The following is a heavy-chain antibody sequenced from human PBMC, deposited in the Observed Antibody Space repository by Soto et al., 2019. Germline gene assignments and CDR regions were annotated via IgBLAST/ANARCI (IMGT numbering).Heavy chain of an antibody. CDR1: GFTFSNYW. V-gene: IGHV3-74*01. CDR3: VRGSGGLDS. Sequence: GGSLRLSCAASGFTFSNYWMHWVRQAPGKGLVWVSHIINDGSSTVYADSVKGRFSISRDNAKNMVYLQMNSLRPEDTAVYYCVRGSGGLDSWGQGTVVTVSS. CDR2: IINDGSST. J-gene: IGHJ4*02. D-gene: IGHD3-16*01.